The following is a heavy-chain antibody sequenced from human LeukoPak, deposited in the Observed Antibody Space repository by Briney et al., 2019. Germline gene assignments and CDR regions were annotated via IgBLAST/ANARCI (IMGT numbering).Heavy chain of an antibody. CDR1: RGSIRSYY. Sequence: PSDTLSLTCTVSRGSIRSYYWSWIRQPAGKGLEWLGRIDSSGTTNYSPSLKSRVTISVDTSKSQFSLKLNSVSAADTAVYFCARGGSWGLRDYFDYWGQGMLVTVSS. D-gene: IGHD3-16*01. CDR3: ARGGSWGLRDYFDY. V-gene: IGHV4-4*07. J-gene: IGHJ4*02. CDR2: IDSSGTT.